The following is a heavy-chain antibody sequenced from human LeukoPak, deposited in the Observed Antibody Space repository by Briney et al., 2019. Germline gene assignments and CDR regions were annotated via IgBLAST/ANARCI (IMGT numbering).Heavy chain of an antibody. V-gene: IGHV4-61*02. D-gene: IGHD3-10*01. CDR2: IFSIGTT. CDR1: GDSINSGPYY. CDR3: VREGFIYMDV. J-gene: IGHJ6*04. Sequence: SDTLSLTCTVSGDSINSGPYYWTWIRQSAGKGLEWIGRIFSIGTTTYDPSLKSRVSISLDTSKNHFSLNLSSVTAADAAIYYCVREGFIYMDVWDKGTTVTASS.